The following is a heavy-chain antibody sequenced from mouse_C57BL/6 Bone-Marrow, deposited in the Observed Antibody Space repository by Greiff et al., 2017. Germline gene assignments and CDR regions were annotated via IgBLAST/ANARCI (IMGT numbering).Heavy chain of an antibody. J-gene: IGHJ4*01. CDR1: GFTFSSYA. CDR2: ISSGGDYI. Sequence: EVKLVESGEGLVKPGGSLKLSCAASGFTFSSYAMSWVRQTPEKRLEWVAYISSGGDYIYYADTVKGRFTISRDNARNTLYLHMSSLKSEDTAMYYCTRRGQLRLYYYAMDYWGQGTAVTVTS. CDR3: TRRGQLRLYYYAMDY. D-gene: IGHD3-2*02. V-gene: IGHV5-9-1*02.